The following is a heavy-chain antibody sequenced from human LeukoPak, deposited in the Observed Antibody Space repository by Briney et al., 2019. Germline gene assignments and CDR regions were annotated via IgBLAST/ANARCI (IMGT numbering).Heavy chain of an antibody. V-gene: IGHV1-69*05. CDR1: GGTFSSYA. J-gene: IGHJ6*03. CDR2: IIRIFGTA. Sequence: ASVKVSCKASGGTFSSYAISWVRQAPGQGLEWMGRIIRIFGTANYAQKFQGRVTITTDESTSTAYMELSSLRSEDTAVYYCFIRGVNYYYMDVWGKGTTVTVSS. D-gene: IGHD3-10*01. CDR3: FIRGVNYYYMDV.